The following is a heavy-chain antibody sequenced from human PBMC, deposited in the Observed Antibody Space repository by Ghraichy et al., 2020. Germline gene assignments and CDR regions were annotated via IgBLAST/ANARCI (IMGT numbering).Heavy chain of an antibody. V-gene: IGHV4-39*01. Sequence: SETLSLTCTVSGGSISSSSYYWGWIRQPPGKGLEWIGRIYYSGSTYYNPSLKSRVTISVDTSKNQFSLKLSSVTAADTAVYYCATPSHGPDNWNDAVDVPDYWGQGTLVTVSS. J-gene: IGHJ4*02. CDR1: GGSISSSSYY. CDR2: IYYSGST. D-gene: IGHD1-20*01. CDR3: ATPSHGPDNWNDAVDVPDY.